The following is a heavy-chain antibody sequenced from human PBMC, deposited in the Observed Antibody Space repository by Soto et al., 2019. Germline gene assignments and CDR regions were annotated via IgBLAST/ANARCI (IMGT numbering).Heavy chain of an antibody. V-gene: IGHV3-30*18. D-gene: IGHD6-13*01. CDR3: AKEGSSSWPYYYYGMDV. CDR2: ISYDGSNK. CDR1: GFTFSSYG. Sequence: GGSLRLSCAASGFTFSSYGMHWVRQAPGKGLEWVAVISYDGSNKYYADSVKGRFTISRDNSKNTLYLQMNSLRAEDTAVYYCAKEGSSSWPYYYYGMDVWRQGTTVTVSS. J-gene: IGHJ6*02.